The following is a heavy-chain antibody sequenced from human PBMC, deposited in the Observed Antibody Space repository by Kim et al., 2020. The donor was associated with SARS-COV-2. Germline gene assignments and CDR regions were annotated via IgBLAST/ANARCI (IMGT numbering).Heavy chain of an antibody. CDR2: ISAYNGNK. Sequence: ASVKVSCKASGYTFTSYGISWVRQAPGQGLEWMGWISAYNGNKNYAQKLQGRVTMTTDTSTSTAYMELRSLRSDDTAVYYCARADSYDYVWGSYRYAARRPFDYWGQGTLVTVSS. CDR3: ARADSYDYVWGSYRYAARRPFDY. V-gene: IGHV1-18*01. CDR1: GYTFTSYG. D-gene: IGHD3-16*02. J-gene: IGHJ4*02.